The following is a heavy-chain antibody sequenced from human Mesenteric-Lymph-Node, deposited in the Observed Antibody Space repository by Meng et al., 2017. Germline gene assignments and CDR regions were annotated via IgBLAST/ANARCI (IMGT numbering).Heavy chain of an antibody. V-gene: IGHV5-51*01. CDR1: GYSFTSYW. J-gene: IGHJ4*02. D-gene: IGHD5-18*01. Sequence: KVSCKGSGYSFTSYWIGWVRQMPGKGLEWMGIIWPGDSDTRYSPSFQGQVTISADKSISTAYLQWSSLKASDTAMYYCARHNPVDTAASFDYWGQGTLVTVSS. CDR2: IWPGDSDT. CDR3: ARHNPVDTAASFDY.